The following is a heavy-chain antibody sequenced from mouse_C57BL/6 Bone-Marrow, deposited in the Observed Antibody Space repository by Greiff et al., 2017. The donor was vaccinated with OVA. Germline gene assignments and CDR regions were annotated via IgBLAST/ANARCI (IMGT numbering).Heavy chain of an antibody. CDR1: GYSFTGYY. Sequence: EVQLQQSGPELVKPGASVKISCKASGYSFTGYYMNWVKQSPEKSLEWIGEINPSTGGTTYNQKFKAKATLTVDKSSSTAYRQLKSLTSEDSAVYYCARGAIYYGTSYAMDYWGQGTSVTVSS. D-gene: IGHD2-1*01. J-gene: IGHJ4*01. CDR3: ARGAIYYGTSYAMDY. CDR2: INPSTGGT. V-gene: IGHV1-42*01.